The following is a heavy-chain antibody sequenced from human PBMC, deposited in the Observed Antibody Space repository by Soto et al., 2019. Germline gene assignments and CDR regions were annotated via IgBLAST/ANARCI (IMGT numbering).Heavy chain of an antibody. CDR2: RYNTGST. D-gene: IGHD2-21*02. CDR3: ARDLWGYCGTDCYPLDV. CDR1: GGSISGYY. Sequence: QVQLQESGPGLVKPSETLSLTCTVSGGSISGYYWSWIRQPPGKGLEWIGYRYNTGSTVYNPSFKRRVTISVATSKNQFSLKLNSVTAADTAVYYCARDLWGYCGTDCYPLDVWGQGTTVTVSS. V-gene: IGHV4-59*01. J-gene: IGHJ6*02.